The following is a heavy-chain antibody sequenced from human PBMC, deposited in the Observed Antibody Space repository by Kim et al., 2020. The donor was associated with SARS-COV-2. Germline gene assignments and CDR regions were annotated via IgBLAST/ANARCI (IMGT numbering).Heavy chain of an antibody. Sequence: GGSLRLSCVASGFTFSSYWMHWVRQAPSTGLVYISLVNSDGSSTSYADSVKGRFTISRDNARNTLYLQMNSLRAEDTAVYYCASLSTGYVWDKFDYWGQG. J-gene: IGHJ4*02. CDR1: GFTFSSYW. CDR2: VNSDGSST. D-gene: IGHD3-16*01. V-gene: IGHV3-74*01. CDR3: ASLSTGYVWDKFDY.